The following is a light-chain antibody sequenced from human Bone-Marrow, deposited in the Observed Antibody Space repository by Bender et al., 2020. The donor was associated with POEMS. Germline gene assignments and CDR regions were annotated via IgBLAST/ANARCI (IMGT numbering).Light chain of an antibody. CDR1: SSDVGSYNL. V-gene: IGLV2-23*02. CDR3: CSSAGSQKLI. Sequence: QSVLTQPASVSGSPGQTITVSCAGTSSDVGSYNLVSWYQQHPGKAPKLMIYDVSYRPSGVSNRFSGSKSGTTASLTISGLQAEDEADYYCCSSAGSQKLIFGGGTKLTVL. CDR2: DVS. J-gene: IGLJ2*01.